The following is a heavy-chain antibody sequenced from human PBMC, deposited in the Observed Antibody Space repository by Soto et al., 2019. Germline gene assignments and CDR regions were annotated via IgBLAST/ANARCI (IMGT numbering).Heavy chain of an antibody. J-gene: IGHJ4*02. V-gene: IGHV4-59*08. CDR1: GGSISSYY. CDR2: IYYSGST. D-gene: IGHD3-16*02. CDR3: ARKVVLMNDRSYRPSTYFDT. Sequence: SEALAHTCSVSGGSISSYYLCWIRLPSGKRLGCVGNIYYSGSTNYNPSLESRVAISVDTSKNQFSLKLSSVTAADTAVYYCARKVVLMNDRSYRPSTYFDTWGQGALVTVSS.